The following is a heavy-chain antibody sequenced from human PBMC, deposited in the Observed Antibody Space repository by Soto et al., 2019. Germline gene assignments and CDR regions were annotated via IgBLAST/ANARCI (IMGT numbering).Heavy chain of an antibody. Sequence: QVQLQESGPGLVKPSGTLSLTCAVSGGSISGPNWWTWVRQPPGKGLEWIGEIHHSGSTNYIPSLKSRVTISVDKSNNHFSLNLSSVTAADTAVYYCARSRTMDVWGQGTTVTVSS. CDR2: IHHSGST. CDR3: ARSRTMDV. V-gene: IGHV4-4*02. CDR1: GGSISGPNW. J-gene: IGHJ6*02.